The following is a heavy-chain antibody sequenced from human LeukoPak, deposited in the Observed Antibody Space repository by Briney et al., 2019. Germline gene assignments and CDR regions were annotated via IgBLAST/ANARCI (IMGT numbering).Heavy chain of an antibody. D-gene: IGHD1-26*01. Sequence: GGSLRLSCATSGFIFSHHGMNWVRQAPGKGLEWVSGIRADAVTTYYADSVKGRFIISRDNSKNTVYLQMNSLRAEDTAIYYCAKDRVGATLYFDCWGQGTLVTVSS. CDR3: AKDRVGATLYFDC. CDR1: GFIFSHHG. J-gene: IGHJ4*02. CDR2: IRADAVTT. V-gene: IGHV3-23*01.